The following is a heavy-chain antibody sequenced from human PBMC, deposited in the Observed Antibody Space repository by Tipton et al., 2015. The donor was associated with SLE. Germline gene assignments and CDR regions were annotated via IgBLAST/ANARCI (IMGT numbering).Heavy chain of an antibody. Sequence: TLSLTCTVSGGSISNSDYYWGWIRQPPGKGLEWIASVHYRADTYYNASLSSRVAISIDTSKNEFSLKLTSVTAADTAVYYCARVPAVYYYYMDVWGKGTTVTVSS. D-gene: IGHD2-2*01. CDR3: ARVPAVYYYYMDV. CDR2: VHYRADT. J-gene: IGHJ6*03. CDR1: GGSISNSDYY. V-gene: IGHV4-39*07.